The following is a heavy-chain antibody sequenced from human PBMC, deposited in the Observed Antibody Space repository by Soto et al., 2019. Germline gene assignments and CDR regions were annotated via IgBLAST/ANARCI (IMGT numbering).Heavy chain of an antibody. Sequence: GGSLRLSCAASGFTFSSYGMHWVRQAPGKGLEWVAVISYDGSNKYYADSVKGRFTISRDNSKNTLYLQMNSLRAEDTAVYYCAKTVDYPSSYFDYWGQGTLVTVSS. J-gene: IGHJ4*02. D-gene: IGHD4-17*01. V-gene: IGHV3-30*18. CDR1: GFTFSSYG. CDR2: ISYDGSNK. CDR3: AKTVDYPSSYFDY.